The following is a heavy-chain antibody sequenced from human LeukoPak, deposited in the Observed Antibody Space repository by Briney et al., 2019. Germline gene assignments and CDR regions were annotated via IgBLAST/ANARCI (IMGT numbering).Heavy chain of an antibody. D-gene: IGHD3-10*01. CDR2: IYYTGST. V-gene: IGHV4-61*01. Sequence: SETLSLTCTVSGGSVSSGTYYWSWIRQPPGKGLEWIGYIYYTGSTNYNPSLKSRLTISVDMSKNQFSLKLSSVTAADTAVYYCARRGGSGRSFDYWGQGTLVTVSS. CDR1: GGSVSSGTYY. CDR3: ARRGGSGRSFDY. J-gene: IGHJ4*02.